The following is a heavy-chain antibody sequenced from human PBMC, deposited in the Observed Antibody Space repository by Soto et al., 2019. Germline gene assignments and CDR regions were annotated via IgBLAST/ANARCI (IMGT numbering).Heavy chain of an antibody. CDR1: GFTFSSYS. D-gene: IGHD5-12*01. CDR3: ARKGVATIIGAFDI. Sequence: GGSLRLSCAASGFTFSSYSMNWVRQAPGKGLEWVSSISSSSSYIYYADSVKGRFTISRDNAKNSLYLQMNSLRAEDTAVYYCARKGVATIIGAFDIWGQGTMVTVSS. V-gene: IGHV3-21*01. CDR2: ISSSSSYI. J-gene: IGHJ3*02.